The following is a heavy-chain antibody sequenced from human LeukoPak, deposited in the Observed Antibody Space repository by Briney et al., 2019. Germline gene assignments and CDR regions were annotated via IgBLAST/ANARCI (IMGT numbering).Heavy chain of an antibody. D-gene: IGHD1-14*01. Sequence: GGSLRLSCAASGYTFTSYYMHWVRQAPGQGLEWMGIINPSGGSTSYAQKFQGRVTMTRDTSTSTVYMELSSLRSEDTAVYYCARSSGRSPNRDYMDVWGKGTTVTISS. CDR2: INPSGGST. CDR3: ARSSGRSPNRDYMDV. CDR1: GYTFTSYY. V-gene: IGHV1-46*01. J-gene: IGHJ6*03.